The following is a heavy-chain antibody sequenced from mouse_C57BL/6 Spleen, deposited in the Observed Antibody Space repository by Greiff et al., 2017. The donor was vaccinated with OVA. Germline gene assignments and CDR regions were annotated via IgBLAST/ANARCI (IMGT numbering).Heavy chain of an antibody. CDR3: SIITTVVATDY. Sequence: QVQLKQPGAELVKPGASVKLSCKASGYTFTSYWMHWVKQRPGRGLEWIGRIDPNSGGTKYNEKFKSKATLTVDKPSSPAYMQLSILTSEDAAVYYCSIITTVVATDYWGQGTTLTVSS. CDR1: GYTFTSYW. J-gene: IGHJ2*01. V-gene: IGHV1-72*01. D-gene: IGHD1-1*01. CDR2: IDPNSGGT.